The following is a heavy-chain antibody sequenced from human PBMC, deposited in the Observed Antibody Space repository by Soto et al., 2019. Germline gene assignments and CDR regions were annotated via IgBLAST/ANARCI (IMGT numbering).Heavy chain of an antibody. V-gene: IGHV3-23*03. J-gene: IGHJ4*02. CDR2: LYSGGGTT. CDR1: GFNMVNYA. Sequence: EVQLLESGGGLVQPGGSLRLSCVGSGFNMVNYAMTCVRQAPGKGLEWVSLLYSGGGTTHSADSVEGRVTVSRDNSKNTMYLQISSLRDEDTAVYYCARTIIHYYFDSWGQGALVTVSS. CDR3: ARTIIHYYFDS.